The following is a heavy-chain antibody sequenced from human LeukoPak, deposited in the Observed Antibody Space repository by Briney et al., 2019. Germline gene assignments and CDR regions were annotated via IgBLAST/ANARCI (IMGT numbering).Heavy chain of an antibody. CDR1: GFTFSSYG. V-gene: IGHV3-30*02. CDR3: ASMNWGPINLDY. Sequence: GGSLRLSCAASGFTFSSYGMHWVRQAPGKGLEWVAFIRYDGSNKYYADSVKGRFAISRDNSKNTLYLQMNSLRAEDAAVYYCASMNWGPINLDYWGQGTLVTVSS. D-gene: IGHD7-27*01. CDR2: IRYDGSNK. J-gene: IGHJ4*02.